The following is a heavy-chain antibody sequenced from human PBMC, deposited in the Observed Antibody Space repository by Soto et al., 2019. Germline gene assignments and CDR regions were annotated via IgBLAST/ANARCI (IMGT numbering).Heavy chain of an antibody. Sequence: QVQLVQSGAEVKKPGSSVKVSCKASGGTFSSYAISWVRQAPGQGLEWMGGIIPIFGTANYAQKFQGRGTITADESTSKAYMELSSLRSEDTAVYYCARSPVSIVVVVAATEYYFDYWGQGTLVTVSS. D-gene: IGHD2-15*01. CDR2: IIPIFGTA. V-gene: IGHV1-69*12. CDR1: GGTFSSYA. CDR3: ARSPVSIVVVVAATEYYFDY. J-gene: IGHJ4*02.